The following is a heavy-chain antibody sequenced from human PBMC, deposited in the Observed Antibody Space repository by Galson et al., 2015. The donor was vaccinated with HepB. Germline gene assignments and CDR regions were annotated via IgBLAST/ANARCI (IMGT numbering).Heavy chain of an antibody. Sequence: SLRLSCAASGFTFSNAWMSWVRQAPGKGLEWVGRIKSKTDGGTTDYAAPVKGRFTISRDDSKNTLYLQMNSLKTEDTAVYYCTTDQKLGDFWSGYYARNFDYWGQGTLVTVSS. D-gene: IGHD3-3*01. CDR1: GFTFSNAW. CDR3: TTDQKLGDFWSGYYARNFDY. V-gene: IGHV3-15*01. J-gene: IGHJ4*02. CDR2: IKSKTDGGTT.